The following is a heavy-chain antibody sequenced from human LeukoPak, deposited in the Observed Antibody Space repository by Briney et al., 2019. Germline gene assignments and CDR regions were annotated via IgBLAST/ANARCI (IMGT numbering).Heavy chain of an antibody. D-gene: IGHD2-2*01. CDR3: ARDLGYCSSTSCFNWFDP. J-gene: IGHJ5*02. CDR1: GGSLSSFY. V-gene: IGHV4-59*01. CDR2: IYYSGST. Sequence: SETLSLTCTVSGGSLSSFYWGWIRQPPGKGLEWIGYIYYSGSTNYNPSLKSRVTISVDTSKNQFSLKLSSVTAADTAVYYCARDLGYCSSTSCFNWFDPWGQGTLVTVSS.